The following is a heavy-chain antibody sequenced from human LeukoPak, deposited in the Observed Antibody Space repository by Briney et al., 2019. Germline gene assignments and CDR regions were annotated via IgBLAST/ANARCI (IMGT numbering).Heavy chain of an antibody. CDR3: ARARRNGYAYGSQAY. Sequence: GGSVTLSCAASGFYFSDYVMLWVRQAPGKGMVWVAVISFDGNDKYYADSVKGRFTIARDNSKNTLYHQMNSLRAEDSAVYYCARARRNGYAYGSQAYWGQGTLVTVSS. V-gene: IGHV3-30*14. D-gene: IGHD5-18*01. J-gene: IGHJ1*01. CDR2: ISFDGNDK. CDR1: GFYFSDYV.